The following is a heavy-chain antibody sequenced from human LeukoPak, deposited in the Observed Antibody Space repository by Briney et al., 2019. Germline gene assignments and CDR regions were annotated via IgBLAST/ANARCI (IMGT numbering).Heavy chain of an antibody. Sequence: IPSETLSLTCTVSGGSISSYYWSWIRQPPGKGLEWIGYIYNSGSTNYNPSLKSRVTISVDTSKNQFSLKLSSVTAADTAVYYCARFSSSWPYAFDIWGQGTMVTVSS. CDR1: GGSISSYY. J-gene: IGHJ3*02. V-gene: IGHV4-59*08. CDR3: ARFSSSWPYAFDI. D-gene: IGHD6-13*01. CDR2: IYNSGST.